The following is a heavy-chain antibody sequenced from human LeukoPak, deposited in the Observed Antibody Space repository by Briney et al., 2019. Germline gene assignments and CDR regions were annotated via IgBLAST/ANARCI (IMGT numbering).Heavy chain of an antibody. CDR2: IIPIFGTA. Sequence: SVKVSCKASGGTFSSYAISWVRQAPGQGLEWMGGIIPIFGTANYAQKFQGRVTITADKSTSTAYMELSSLRSEDTAVYYCARQGSTNNLGGYFGDKDDCFDLWGQGTMVTVSS. CDR1: GGTFSSYA. J-gene: IGHJ3*01. CDR3: ARQGSTNNLGGYFGDKDDCFDL. D-gene: IGHD3-9*01. V-gene: IGHV1-69*06.